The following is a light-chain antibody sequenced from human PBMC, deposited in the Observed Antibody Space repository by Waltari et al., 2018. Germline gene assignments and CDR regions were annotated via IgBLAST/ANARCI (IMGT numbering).Light chain of an antibody. CDR3: QQSYSTHT. V-gene: IGKV1-39*01. CDR1: QNISSY. Sequence: DIQMTQSPSSLSASVGDSVTITCRASQNISSYLNWYQQKPGKAPKLLIYAASSLQSGVPSRFSGSGSGTDFTLTISSLQPEDFATYYCQQSYSTHTFGQGTKLEIK. CDR2: AAS. J-gene: IGKJ2*01.